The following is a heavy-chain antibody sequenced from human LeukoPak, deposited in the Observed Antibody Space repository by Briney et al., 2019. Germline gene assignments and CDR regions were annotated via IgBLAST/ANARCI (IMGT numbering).Heavy chain of an antibody. CDR2: SYYSGST. CDR1: GGSISSGAYY. D-gene: IGHD2-15*01. Sequence: SETLSLTCTVSGGSISSGAYYWSWIRQHPGKGLEWIGYSYYSGSTYYNPSLKSRVTISVDRSKNQFSQKLSSVTAADTAVYYCARLGLYYAFDIWGQGTMVTVSS. CDR3: ARLGLYYAFDI. V-gene: IGHV4-31*02. J-gene: IGHJ3*02.